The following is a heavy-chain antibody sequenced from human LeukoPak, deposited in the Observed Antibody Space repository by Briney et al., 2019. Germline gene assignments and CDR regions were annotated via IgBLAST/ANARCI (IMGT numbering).Heavy chain of an antibody. CDR1: GFTFDDYG. Sequence: PGGSLRLSCAASGFTFDDYGMSWVRQAPGKGLEWVSGINWNGGSTGYADSVKGRFTISRDNAKNSLYPQMNSLRAEDTALYYCARVPSDGVSRYYYYMDVWGKGTTVTVSS. CDR2: INWNGGST. J-gene: IGHJ6*03. CDR3: ARVPSDGVSRYYYYMDV. V-gene: IGHV3-20*04. D-gene: IGHD3-3*02.